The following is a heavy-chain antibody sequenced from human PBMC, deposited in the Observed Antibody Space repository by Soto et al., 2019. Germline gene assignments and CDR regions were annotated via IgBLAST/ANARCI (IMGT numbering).Heavy chain of an antibody. CDR2: IIPLFGTA. J-gene: IGHJ6*02. CDR3: TRDSSAWYVPASYYYSGMDV. V-gene: IGHV1-69*01. Sequence: QVQLVQSGAEVKRPGSSVKVSCKPSGGTFRSSAITWVRQAPGQGLEWMGGIIPLFGTAQYAQKFQGRVTITADESTRTVYMEVSSLRSEDTAVYYCTRDSSAWYVPASYYYSGMDVWGQGTTVTVSS. D-gene: IGHD6-19*01. CDR1: GGTFRSSA.